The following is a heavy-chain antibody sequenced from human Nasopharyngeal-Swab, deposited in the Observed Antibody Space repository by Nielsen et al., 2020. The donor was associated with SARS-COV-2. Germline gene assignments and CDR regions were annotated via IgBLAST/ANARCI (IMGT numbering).Heavy chain of an antibody. Sequence: GESLKISCQGSGYSFTSYWIGWVRQMPGKGLEWMGIIYPGDSDTRYSPSLQGQVTISADKSISTAYLQWSSLKASDTAMYYCARRYCSGGSCYGINWFDPWGQGTLVTVSS. CDR3: ARRYCSGGSCYGINWFDP. V-gene: IGHV5-51*01. J-gene: IGHJ5*02. D-gene: IGHD2-15*01. CDR1: GYSFTSYW. CDR2: IYPGDSDT.